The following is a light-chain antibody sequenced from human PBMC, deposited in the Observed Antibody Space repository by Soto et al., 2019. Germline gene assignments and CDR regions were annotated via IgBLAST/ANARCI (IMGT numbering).Light chain of an antibody. J-gene: IGKJ3*01. Sequence: DIQMTQSPSSLSASVGDRVTITCRASQSISSYLNWYQQKPGKAPKLLIYAASSLQSGVPSRFSGSGSGTDFTLPISSLQPEDFATYYCHQSYSTPIFTFGPGTKVDIK. CDR2: AAS. CDR3: HQSYSTPIFT. V-gene: IGKV1-39*01. CDR1: QSISSY.